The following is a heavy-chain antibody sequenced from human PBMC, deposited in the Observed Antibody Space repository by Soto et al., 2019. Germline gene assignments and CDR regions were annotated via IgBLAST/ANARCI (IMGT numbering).Heavy chain of an antibody. CDR1: GFTFTSSA. V-gene: IGHV1-58*01. CDR3: AAFPVNWNYGPYFDY. J-gene: IGHJ4*02. D-gene: IGHD1-7*01. Sequence: GASVKVSCKASGFTFTSSAVQWVRQARGQRLEWIGWIVVGSGNTNYAQKFQERVTITRDMSTSTAYMELSSLRSEDTAVYYCAAFPVNWNYGPYFDYWGQGTLVTVSS. CDR2: IVVGSGNT.